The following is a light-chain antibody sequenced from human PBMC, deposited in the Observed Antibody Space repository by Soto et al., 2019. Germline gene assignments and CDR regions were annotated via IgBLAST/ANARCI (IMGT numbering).Light chain of an antibody. V-gene: IGKV1-6*02. Sequence: IQMTQSPSALSASVGDRVTITCRASQSIESWLAWYQQKPGKAPKLLIFQASTLQSGVPSRFSGSGSCTDFTLTISSLQPEDFATYYCLQDYNYPRTFGQGTKVDIK. CDR2: QAS. J-gene: IGKJ1*01. CDR3: LQDYNYPRT. CDR1: QSIESW.